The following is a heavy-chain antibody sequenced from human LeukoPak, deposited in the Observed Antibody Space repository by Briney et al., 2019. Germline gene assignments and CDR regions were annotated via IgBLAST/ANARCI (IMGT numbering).Heavy chain of an antibody. D-gene: IGHD2/OR15-2a*01. Sequence: KASETLSLTCTVSGGSISSSSYYWGWIRQPPGKGLEWIGSIYYSGSTYYSPSLTSRVTVSVDTSENQFSLKLSSVTAADTAVYYCARAHSIASYYYGVDVWGQGTTVTVSS. V-gene: IGHV4-39*07. CDR1: GGSISSSSYY. J-gene: IGHJ6*02. CDR3: ARAHSIASYYYGVDV. CDR2: IYYSGST.